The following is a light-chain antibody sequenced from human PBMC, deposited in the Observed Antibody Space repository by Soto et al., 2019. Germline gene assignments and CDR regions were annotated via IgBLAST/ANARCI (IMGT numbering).Light chain of an antibody. V-gene: IGLV2-23*02. CDR3: CSYAGSSTSLYV. CDR1: SSDVGRYNL. Sequence: QSVLTQPASVSGSPGQSITISCTGTSSDVGRYNLVSWYQHHPGKAPKLMIYDVTKRPSGVSNRFSGSKSGNTASLTISGLPAEDEADYYCCSYAGSSTSLYVFGAGTKVTVL. CDR2: DVT. J-gene: IGLJ1*01.